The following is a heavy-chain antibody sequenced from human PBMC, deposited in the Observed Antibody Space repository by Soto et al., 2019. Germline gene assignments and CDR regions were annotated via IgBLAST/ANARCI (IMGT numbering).Heavy chain of an antibody. J-gene: IGHJ4*02. V-gene: IGHV4-30-4*01. CDR3: ARRCSGGSCYGVYFDY. Sequence: QVQLKESGPGLVKPSQTLSLTCTVSGGSISSGDYYWSWIRQPPGKGLEWIGYIYYSGSTYYNPSLKSRVTISVDTSKNQFSLKLSSVTAADTAVYYCARRCSGGSCYGVYFDYWGQGTLVTVSS. D-gene: IGHD2-15*01. CDR1: GGSISSGDYY. CDR2: IYYSGST.